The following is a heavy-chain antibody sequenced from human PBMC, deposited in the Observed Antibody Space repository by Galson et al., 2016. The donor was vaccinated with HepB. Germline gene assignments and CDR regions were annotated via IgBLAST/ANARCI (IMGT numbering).Heavy chain of an antibody. D-gene: IGHD3-16*01. Sequence: TLSLTCTVSNGSISSGDSYWSWIRQHPGKGLEWIGYIYYTGTTFYNPSLKSRLFMSVDTSKNQFSLRLTSVTAADTAVYFCARRGEWTSWSFDYWGPGIRLTVSS. V-gene: IGHV4-31*03. CDR3: ARRGEWTSWSFDY. CDR2: IYYTGTT. CDR1: NGSISSGDSY. J-gene: IGHJ4*02.